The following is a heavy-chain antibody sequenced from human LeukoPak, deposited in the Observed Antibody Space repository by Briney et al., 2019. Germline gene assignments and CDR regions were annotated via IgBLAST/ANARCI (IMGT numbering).Heavy chain of an antibody. D-gene: IGHD3-22*01. CDR2: IIPIFGTA. Sequence: SVKVSCKASGGTFSSYAISWVRQAPGQGLEWMGRIIPIFGTANYAQKFQGRVTITTDESTSTAYMELSSLRSEDTAVYYCARASPYDGYSPGYWGQGTLVTVSS. J-gene: IGHJ4*02. CDR3: ARASPYDGYSPGY. V-gene: IGHV1-69*05. CDR1: GGTFSSYA.